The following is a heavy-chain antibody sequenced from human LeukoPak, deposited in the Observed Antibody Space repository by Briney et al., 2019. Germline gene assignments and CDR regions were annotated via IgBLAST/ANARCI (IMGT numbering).Heavy chain of an antibody. Sequence: PGGSLRLSCAASGFTFSSYGMSWVRQAPGKGLEWVSAISGSGGSTYYADSVKGRFTISRDNSKNTLYLQMNSLRAEDTAVYYCAKDFRRRWFGELITTSYFDYWGQGTLVTVSS. CDR2: ISGSGGST. CDR1: GFTFSSYG. D-gene: IGHD3-10*01. J-gene: IGHJ4*02. V-gene: IGHV3-23*01. CDR3: AKDFRRRWFGELITTSYFDY.